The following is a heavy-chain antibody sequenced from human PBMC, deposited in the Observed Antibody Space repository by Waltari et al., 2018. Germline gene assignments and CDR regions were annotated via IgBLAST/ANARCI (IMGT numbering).Heavy chain of an antibody. J-gene: IGHJ4*02. Sequence: EVQLVESGGGLVQPGGSLRLSCAASGFTFSSYWMHWVRQAPGKGLVWVSRINSDGRSTSYADSVKGRFTISRDNAKNTLYLQMNSLRAEDTAVYYWARESGYDYRFDYWGQGTLVTVSS. CDR2: INSDGRST. D-gene: IGHD5-12*01. CDR3: ARESGYDYRFDY. CDR1: GFTFSSYW. V-gene: IGHV3-74*01.